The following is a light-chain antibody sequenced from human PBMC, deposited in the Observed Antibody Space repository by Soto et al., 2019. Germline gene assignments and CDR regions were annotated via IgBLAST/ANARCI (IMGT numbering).Light chain of an antibody. Sequence: EIVLTQSPGTLSLSPGERATLSCRSSQSVSSSYLAWYQQKPGQGPRLLIYGASSRATGIPDRFSGSGSGTDFTLTISRLEPEDFAVYYCQQYGSSPWTFGQGTKVE. J-gene: IGKJ1*01. V-gene: IGKV3-20*01. CDR1: QSVSSSY. CDR2: GAS. CDR3: QQYGSSPWT.